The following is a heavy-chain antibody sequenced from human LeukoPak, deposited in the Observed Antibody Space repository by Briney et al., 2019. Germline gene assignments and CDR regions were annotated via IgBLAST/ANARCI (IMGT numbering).Heavy chain of an antibody. V-gene: IGHV3-23*01. CDR1: GFTFRSNG. D-gene: IGHD2-8*02. J-gene: IGHJ4*02. Sequence: PGGSLRLSCAASGFTFRSNGMSWVRQAPGKGLEWISAISPTGGTALYADSVKGRFTISRDNSKDTLYLQMNSLRGEDTAVYYCARHTYWAFDYWGQGSLVTVSS. CDR2: ISPTGGTA. CDR3: ARHTYWAFDY.